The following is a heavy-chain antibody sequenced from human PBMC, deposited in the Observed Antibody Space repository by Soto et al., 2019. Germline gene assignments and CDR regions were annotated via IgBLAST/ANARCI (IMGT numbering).Heavy chain of an antibody. CDR2: ISSSSSTI. CDR1: GFTFSSYS. V-gene: IGHV3-48*02. Sequence: GGSLRLSCAASGFTFSSYSMNWVRQAPGKGLEWVSYISSSSSTIYYADSVKGRFTISRDNAKNSLYLQMNSLRDEDTAVYYCARVYGDSGSLLTSDYWGQGTLVTVSS. CDR3: ARVYGDSGSLLTSDY. D-gene: IGHD1-26*01. J-gene: IGHJ4*02.